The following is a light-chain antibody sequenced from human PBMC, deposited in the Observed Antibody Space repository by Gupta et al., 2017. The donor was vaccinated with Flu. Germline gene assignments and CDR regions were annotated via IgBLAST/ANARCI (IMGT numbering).Light chain of an antibody. J-gene: IGLJ1*01. Sequence: SSELTQDPAVSVALGQTVRITCQGDSLRTFYASWYQQKPGQAPGLVLYGRNNRPSGIPDRFSGSSSGNAAYLVITGAQAEDEADYFYNSRDSSGNHYVFGTGTKVTVL. CDR3: NSRDSSGNHYV. V-gene: IGLV3-19*01. CDR1: SLRTFY. CDR2: GRN.